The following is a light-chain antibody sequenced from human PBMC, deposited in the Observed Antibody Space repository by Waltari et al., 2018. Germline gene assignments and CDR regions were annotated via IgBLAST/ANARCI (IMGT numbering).Light chain of an antibody. Sequence: ETVMTQSPATLSVSPGGRATLSCRASQSLGTNLAWYQQKPGQAPRLLIYGASSRATGVPARCSGSGSGTDFTLTIRSLQSEDFVVYYCQQYNNWPLYTFGQGTKLEI. CDR1: QSLGTN. V-gene: IGKV3-15*01. CDR2: GAS. CDR3: QQYNNWPLYT. J-gene: IGKJ2*01.